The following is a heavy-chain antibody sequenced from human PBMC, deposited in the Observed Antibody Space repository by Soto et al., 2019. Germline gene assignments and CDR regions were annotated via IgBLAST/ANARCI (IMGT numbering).Heavy chain of an antibody. Sequence: QVQLVQSGAEVKKPGSSVKVSCKASGGTFIGYSINWVRQAPGQGLEWMGEIIPIFGTANYAQKFQGRVTITADESTSTAYMELSSLRSEDTAVYYCARDGGRHSGGIDYWGQGTLVTVSS. V-gene: IGHV1-69*01. CDR2: IIPIFGTA. CDR3: ARDGGRHSGGIDY. CDR1: GGTFIGYS. J-gene: IGHJ4*02. D-gene: IGHD1-26*01.